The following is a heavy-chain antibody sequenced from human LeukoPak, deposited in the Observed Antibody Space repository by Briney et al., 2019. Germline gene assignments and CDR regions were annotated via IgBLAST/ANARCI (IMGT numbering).Heavy chain of an antibody. J-gene: IGHJ6*02. CDR1: GGSFSGYY. V-gene: IGHV4-34*01. CDR3: ARGQRQQLPTRGVYYYYGMDV. CDR2: INHSGST. D-gene: IGHD6-13*01. Sequence: PSETLSLTCAVYGGSFSGYYWSWIRQPPGKGLEWIGEINHSGSTNYNPSLKSRVTISVDTSKNQSSLKLSSVTAADTAVYYCARGQRQQLPTRGVYYYYGMDVWGQGTTVTVSS.